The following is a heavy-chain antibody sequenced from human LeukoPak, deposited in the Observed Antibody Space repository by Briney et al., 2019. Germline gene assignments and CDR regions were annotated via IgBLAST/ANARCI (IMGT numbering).Heavy chain of an antibody. J-gene: IGHJ4*02. CDR2: ISAYSGDT. CDR1: GYNFTNYG. CDR3: ARAPSFGDYGGDY. D-gene: IGHD4-17*01. V-gene: IGHV1-18*01. Sequence: ASVKVSCKASGYNFTNYGISWVRQAPGQGLEWMGWISAYSGDTNYAQRLQGRLTMTTDTSPTTAYLELRSPTSDDTAVYYCARAPSFGDYGGDYWGQGTLVTVSS.